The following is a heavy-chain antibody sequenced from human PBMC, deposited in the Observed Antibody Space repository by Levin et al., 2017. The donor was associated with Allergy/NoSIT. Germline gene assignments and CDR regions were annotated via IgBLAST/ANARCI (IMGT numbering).Heavy chain of an antibody. CDR3: ARDQSSQIVVVPAAMRLNYYYYMDG. D-gene: IGHD2-2*01. CDR1: GFTFSSYA. V-gene: IGHV3-30-3*01. J-gene: IGHJ6*03. CDR2: ISYDGSNK. Sequence: PGGSLRLSCAASGFTFSSYAMHWVRQAPGKGLEWVAVISYDGSNKYYADSVKGRFTISRDNSKNTLYLQMNSLRAEDTAVYYCARDQSSQIVVVPAAMRLNYYYYMDGWGKGTTVTVSS.